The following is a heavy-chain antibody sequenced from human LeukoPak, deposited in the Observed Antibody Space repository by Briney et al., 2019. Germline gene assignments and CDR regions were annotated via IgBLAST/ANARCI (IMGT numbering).Heavy chain of an antibody. CDR3: GRDLGGRGGA. CDR2: TNTDGSIT. D-gene: IGHD1-26*01. Sequence: GGSLRLSCAASGFSFSTYWMHWVRQVPGTGLGWVSRTNTDGSITDYADSVKGRFTISRDNAKDTLYLQMNSLRPEDTAVYYCGRDLGGRGGAWGQGTLVTVSS. V-gene: IGHV3-74*01. CDR1: GFSFSTYW. J-gene: IGHJ5*02.